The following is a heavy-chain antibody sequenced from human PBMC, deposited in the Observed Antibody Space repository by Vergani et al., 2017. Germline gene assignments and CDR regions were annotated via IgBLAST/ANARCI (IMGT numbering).Heavy chain of an antibody. CDR1: GGSITSSSYN. J-gene: IGHJ4*02. D-gene: IGHD3-9*01. CDR3: ARTESFILRYFRWAL. CDR2: IYHSGGS. Sequence: QLHLQESGPGLVKPSETLSLTCTVSGGSITSSSYNWGWIPQPPGKGLEWIGNIYHSGGSYHNPSLKGRVTISVDTSKNQFSLEMTSVTAADPAIYFCARTESFILRYFRWALWGQGTLVTVSS. V-gene: IGHV4-39*01.